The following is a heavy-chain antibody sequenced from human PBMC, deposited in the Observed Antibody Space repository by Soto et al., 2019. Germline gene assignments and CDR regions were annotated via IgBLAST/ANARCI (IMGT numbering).Heavy chain of an antibody. J-gene: IGHJ4*02. CDR2: ISYDGTNE. CDR3: AKDRYNNGATTYFDS. Sequence: PGGSLRLSCAASGFTFSNYGMHWVRQAPGKGLEWVAVISYDGTNEYYADSVKGRFTISRDNSKITLYLQMNSLRAEDTAVYYCAKDRYNNGATTYFDSWGQGALVTVSS. CDR1: GFTFSNYG. D-gene: IGHD1-1*01. V-gene: IGHV3-30*18.